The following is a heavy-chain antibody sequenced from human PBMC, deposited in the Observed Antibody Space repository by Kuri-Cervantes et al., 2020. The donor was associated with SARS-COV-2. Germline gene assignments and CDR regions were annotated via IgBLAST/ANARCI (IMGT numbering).Heavy chain of an antibody. V-gene: IGHV4-34*01. J-gene: IGHJ1*01. CDR3: ARGRDYYDSSGYPDSEYFQH. Sequence: SETLSLTCAVYGGTFSGYYWSWIRQPPGKGLEWIGEINHSGSTNYNPSLKSRVTISADTSKNQFSLKLSSVTAEDTAVYYCARGRDYYDSSGYPDSEYFQHWGQGTLVTVSS. D-gene: IGHD3-22*01. CDR2: INHSGST. CDR1: GGTFSGYY.